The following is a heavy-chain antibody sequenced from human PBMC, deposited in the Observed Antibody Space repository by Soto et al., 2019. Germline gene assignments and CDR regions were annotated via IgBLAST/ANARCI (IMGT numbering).Heavy chain of an antibody. CDR3: ARIRYTSGWESDD. CDR1: DDSIRDYY. Sequence: QVQLQESGPGLVKPSETLSLTCTVSDDSIRDYYWNWIRQPPGKGLEWLGYTSYSGTTTYNPSLKGRATMSIDTSRNECSLTLSSVTAADTAVYYCARIRYTSGWESDDWGQGALVTVSS. V-gene: IGHV4-59*01. CDR2: TSYSGTT. J-gene: IGHJ4*02. D-gene: IGHD2-15*01.